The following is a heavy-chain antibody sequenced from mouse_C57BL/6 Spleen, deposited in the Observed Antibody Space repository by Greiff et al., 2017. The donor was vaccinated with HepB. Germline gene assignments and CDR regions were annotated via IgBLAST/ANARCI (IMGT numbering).Heavy chain of an antibody. CDR3: ARGRGDHAMDY. D-gene: IGHD1-1*01. Sequence: QVQLQQPGAELVKPGASVKMSCKASGYTFTSYWITWVKQRPGQGLEWIGDIYPGSGSTNYNEKFKSKDTLTVDTSSSTAYMQLSSLTSEDSAVYYCARGRGDHAMDYWGQGTSVTVSS. J-gene: IGHJ4*01. CDR2: IYPGSGST. V-gene: IGHV1-55*01. CDR1: GYTFTSYW.